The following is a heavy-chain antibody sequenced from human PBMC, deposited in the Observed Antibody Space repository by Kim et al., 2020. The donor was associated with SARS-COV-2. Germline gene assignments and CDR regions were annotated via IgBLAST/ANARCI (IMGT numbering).Heavy chain of an antibody. Sequence: KGRFTISRDNSKNTLYLQMNSLRAEDTAVYYCATLPILEYSSSSRVGFDYWGQGTLVTVSS. CDR3: ATLPILEYSSSSRVGFDY. D-gene: IGHD6-6*01. J-gene: IGHJ4*02. V-gene: IGHV3-23*01.